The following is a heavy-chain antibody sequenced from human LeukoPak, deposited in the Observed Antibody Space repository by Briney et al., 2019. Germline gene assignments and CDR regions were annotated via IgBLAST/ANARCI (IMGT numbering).Heavy chain of an antibody. CDR2: IYYSGST. V-gene: IGHV4-30-4*01. Sequence: SETLSLTCTVSGGSISSGDYYWSWIRQPPGKGLEWIGYIYYSGSTYYNPSLKSRVTISVDTSKNQFSLKRSSVTAADTAVYYCASYDILTVYSYYFDYWGQGTLVTVSS. CDR1: GGSISSGDYY. D-gene: IGHD3-9*01. J-gene: IGHJ4*02. CDR3: ASYDILTVYSYYFDY.